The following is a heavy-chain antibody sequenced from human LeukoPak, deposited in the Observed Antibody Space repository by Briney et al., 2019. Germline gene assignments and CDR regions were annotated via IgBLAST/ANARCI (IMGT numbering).Heavy chain of an antibody. Sequence: ASVKVSCKVSGYTLTELSMHWVRQAPGKGLEWMGGFDPEDGETIYAQKFQGRVTMTEDTSTDTAYMELSSLRSEDTAVYYCATEYSNHVFASLDYYYGMDVWGQGTTVTVSS. CDR2: FDPEDGET. CDR1: GYTLTELS. CDR3: ATEYSNHVFASLDYYYGMDV. J-gene: IGHJ6*01. D-gene: IGHD4-11*01. V-gene: IGHV1-24*01.